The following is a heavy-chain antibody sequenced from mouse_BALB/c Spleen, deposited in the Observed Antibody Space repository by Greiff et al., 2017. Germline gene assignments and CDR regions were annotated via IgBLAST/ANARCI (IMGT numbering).Heavy chain of an antibody. CDR3: TREGITTVVEKRFAY. D-gene: IGHD1-1*01. V-gene: IGHV5-6-4*01. J-gene: IGHJ3*01. Sequence: EVKLVESGGGLVKPGGSLKLSCAASGFTFSSYTMSWVRQTPEKRLEWVATISSGGSYTYYPDSVKGRFTISRDNAKNTLYLQMSSLKSEDTAMYYWTREGITTVVEKRFAYWGQGTLVTVSA. CDR1: GFTFSSYT. CDR2: ISSGGSYT.